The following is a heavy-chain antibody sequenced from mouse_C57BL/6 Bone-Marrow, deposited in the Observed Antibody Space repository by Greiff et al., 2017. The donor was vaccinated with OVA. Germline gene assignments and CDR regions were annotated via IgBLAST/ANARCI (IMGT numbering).Heavy chain of an antibody. CDR2: IRSKSNNYAT. J-gene: IGHJ3*01. CDR1: GFSFNTYA. CDR3: VRHGDGYYWFAY. D-gene: IGHD2-3*01. V-gene: IGHV10-1*01. Sequence: DVMLVESGGGLVQPKGSLKLSCAASGFSFNTYAMNWVRQAPGKGLEWVARIRSKSNNYATYYADSVKDRFTISRDDSESMLYLQMNNLKTEDTAMYYCVRHGDGYYWFAYWGKGTLVTVSA.